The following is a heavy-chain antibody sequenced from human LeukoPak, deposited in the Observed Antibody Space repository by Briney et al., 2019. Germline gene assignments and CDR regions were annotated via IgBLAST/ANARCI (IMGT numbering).Heavy chain of an antibody. V-gene: IGHV3-33*01. CDR1: GFTFSSYG. D-gene: IGHD3-10*01. J-gene: IGHJ4*02. Sequence: PGGSLRLSCAASGFTFSSYGMHWVRQAPGKGLEWVAVIWYDGSNKYYADSVKGRFTISRDNSKNTLYLQMNSLRAEDTAVYYCARDQVARFGESPGDYWGQGTLVTVSS. CDR3: ARDQVARFGESPGDY. CDR2: IWYDGSNK.